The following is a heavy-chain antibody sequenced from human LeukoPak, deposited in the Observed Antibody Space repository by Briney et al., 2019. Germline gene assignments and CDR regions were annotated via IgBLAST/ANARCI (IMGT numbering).Heavy chain of an antibody. J-gene: IGHJ4*02. D-gene: IGHD5-18*01. CDR2: IKSKTDGGTT. CDR3: TTRHNVDTAMAFPDY. CDR1: GFTFSNAW. Sequence: PGGFLRLSCAASGFTFSNAWMSWVRQAPGKGLEWVGRIKSKTDGGTTDYAAPVKGRFTISRDDSKNTLYLQMNSLKTEDTAVYYCTTRHNVDTAMAFPDYWGQGTLVTVSS. V-gene: IGHV3-15*01.